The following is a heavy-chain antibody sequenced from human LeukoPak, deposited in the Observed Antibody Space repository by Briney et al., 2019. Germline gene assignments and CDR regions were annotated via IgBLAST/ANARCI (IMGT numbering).Heavy chain of an antibody. Sequence: KPGGSLRLSCAPSGFTFNMYSMNWVPQAPGKGLEWVSSISSSSSYIYYAGSVKGRFTISRDNPKNSLYLQMNSLSAEETAVYYCVRDCCGWSFDYWGQGTLVTVSS. J-gene: IGHJ4*02. D-gene: IGHD6-19*01. CDR2: ISSSSSYI. V-gene: IGHV3-21*01. CDR1: GFTFNMYS. CDR3: VRDCCGWSFDY.